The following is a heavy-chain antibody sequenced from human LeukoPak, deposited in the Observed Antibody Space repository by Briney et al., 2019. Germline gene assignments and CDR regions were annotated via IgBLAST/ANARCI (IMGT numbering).Heavy chain of an antibody. Sequence: PSETLSLTCTVSGGSISGYYWTWIRQAAGRELEYIVLIWSGDWRFGSTNYNPSFTIRITMSVDMSKNEISLKLNSLTAADTAMYYCVRDNPAGYSHEHFYYYMDVWGKGTTVTVSS. D-gene: IGHD2-15*01. CDR1: GGSISGYY. J-gene: IGHJ6*03. V-gene: IGHV4-4*07. CDR2: IWSGDWRFGST. CDR3: VRDNPAGYSHEHFYYYMDV.